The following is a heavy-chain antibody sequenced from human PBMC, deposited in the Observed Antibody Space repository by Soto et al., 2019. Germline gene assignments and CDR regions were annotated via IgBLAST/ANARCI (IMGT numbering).Heavy chain of an antibody. J-gene: IGHJ4*02. Sequence: LSLTCAISGDSVSSNSAAWNGIRQSPSRGLEWLGRTYYRSKWYNDYAVSVKSRITINPDTSKNQFSLQLNSVTPEDTAVYYCARSLEYSGYDLLDENWGQGTLVTVSS. CDR3: ARSLEYSGYDLLDEN. D-gene: IGHD5-12*01. CDR2: TYYRSKWYN. CDR1: GDSVSSNSAA. V-gene: IGHV6-1*01.